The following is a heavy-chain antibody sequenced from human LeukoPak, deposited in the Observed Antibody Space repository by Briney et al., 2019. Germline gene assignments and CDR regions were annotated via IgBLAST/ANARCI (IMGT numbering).Heavy chain of an antibody. CDR3: AKEKTTGTYYVDY. J-gene: IGHJ4*02. D-gene: IGHD1-7*01. V-gene: IGHV3-7*01. CDR1: GFTFSSYW. CDR2: IKQDGSDK. Sequence: GESLILSCAASGFTFSSYWMSWVRRAPGKGLEWVANIKQDGSDKYYVDSVKDRFTISRDNAKNSVYLQMNSLRAEDTAVYYCAKEKTTGTYYVDYWGQGTLVTVSS.